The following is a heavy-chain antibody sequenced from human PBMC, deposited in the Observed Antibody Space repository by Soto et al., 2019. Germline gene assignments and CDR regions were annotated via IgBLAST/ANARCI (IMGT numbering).Heavy chain of an antibody. J-gene: IGHJ6*02. V-gene: IGHV3-30-3*01. CDR3: ARDSFGLDV. CDR1: GFTFSYYA. Sequence: GGSLRLSCAASGFTFSYYAMHWVRQAPGKGLEWVSFISYDGSNGYYANSMKGRFTFSRDNAKNALYLQMDSLRAEDTAVYYCARDSFGLDVWGQGTTVTVSS. CDR2: ISYDGSNG.